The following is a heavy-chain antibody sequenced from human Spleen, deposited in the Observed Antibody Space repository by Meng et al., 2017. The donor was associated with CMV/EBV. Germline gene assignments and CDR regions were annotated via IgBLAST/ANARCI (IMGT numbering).Heavy chain of an antibody. CDR2: KYYKDST. CDR3: GRGNIEYYFDY. V-gene: IGHV4-31*03. D-gene: IGHD2/OR15-2a*01. J-gene: IGHJ4*01. CDR1: GGSNSRGGYY. Sequence: YTVSGGSNSRGGYYWTWGRQQGGRGVEWNGYKYYKDSTYNNPDLRSRATITVDTSQNDLSLKLRSVTAADTAVYYWGRGNIEYYFDYWGHGTLVTVSS.